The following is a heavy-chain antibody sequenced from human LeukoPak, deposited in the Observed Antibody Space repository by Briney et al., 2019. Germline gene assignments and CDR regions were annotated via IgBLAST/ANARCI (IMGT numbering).Heavy chain of an antibody. CDR1: GGSISSYY. V-gene: IGHV4-4*07. Sequence: SETLSLTCTVSGGSISSYYWSWIRQPAGKGLEWIGRIYTSGSTNYNPSLKSRVTMSVDTSKNQFSLKLSSVTAADTAVYYCAGELMDFWSGYSDNWFDPWGQGTLVTVSS. J-gene: IGHJ5*02. CDR3: AGELMDFWSGYSDNWFDP. CDR2: IYTSGST. D-gene: IGHD3-3*01.